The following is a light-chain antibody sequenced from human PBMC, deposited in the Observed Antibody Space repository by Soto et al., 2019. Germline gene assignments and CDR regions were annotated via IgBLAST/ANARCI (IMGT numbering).Light chain of an antibody. J-gene: IGLJ1*01. CDR3: SSYTSSSTPYV. CDR2: DVS. CDR1: SSDVGGYNY. V-gene: IGLV2-14*01. Sequence: QSALTQPAAVSGSPGQSITISCTGTSSDVGGYNYVSWYQQHPCKAPKLMIYDVSNRPSGVSNRFSGSKSGNTASLTISGLHAEDEADYYCSSYTSSSTPYVFGTGTKLTVL.